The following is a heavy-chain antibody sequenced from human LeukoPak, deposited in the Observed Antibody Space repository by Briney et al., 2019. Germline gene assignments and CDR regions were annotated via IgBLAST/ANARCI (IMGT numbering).Heavy chain of an antibody. CDR2: IYITGNT. V-gene: IGHV4-39*07. CDR3: ARDRRDLPYYYYYVDV. J-gene: IGHJ6*03. CDR1: GGSISSSSYY. Sequence: SETLSLTCTVSGGSISSSSYYWGWIRQPPGKGLEWIGSIYITGNTKYNPSLKSRVTMSVDMSKNQFSLKLSSVTAADTAVYYCARDRRDLPYYYYYVDVWGKGTTVTISS.